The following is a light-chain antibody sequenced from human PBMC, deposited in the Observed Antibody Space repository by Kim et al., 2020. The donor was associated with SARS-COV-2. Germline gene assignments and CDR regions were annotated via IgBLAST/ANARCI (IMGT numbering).Light chain of an antibody. V-gene: IGLV10-54*01. CDR3: SAWDSSLNAVV. Sequence: LTQPPSVSKGLGQTATLACAGNSNNVGYQGASWLQQHQGHPPKLLSYRNNNRPSGISERLSASRSGNTASLTITGLQPEDEADYYCSAWDSSLNAVVFGGGTQLTVL. J-gene: IGLJ2*01. CDR2: RNN. CDR1: SNNVGYQG.